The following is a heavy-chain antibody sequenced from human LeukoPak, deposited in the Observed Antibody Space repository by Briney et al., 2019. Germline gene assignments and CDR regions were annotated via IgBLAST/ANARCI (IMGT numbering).Heavy chain of an antibody. CDR1: GGSISSGGYS. V-gene: IGHV4-30-2*01. Sequence: SQTLSLTGAVSGGSISSGGYSWSWIRQPPGKGLEWIGYIYHSGSTYYNPSLKSRVTISVDRSKNQFSLKLSSVTAADTSVYYCGRATKDYVFWSGYYFGYWFDPWGQGTLVTVSS. D-gene: IGHD3-3*01. J-gene: IGHJ5*02. CDR2: IYHSGST. CDR3: GRATKDYVFWSGYYFGYWFDP.